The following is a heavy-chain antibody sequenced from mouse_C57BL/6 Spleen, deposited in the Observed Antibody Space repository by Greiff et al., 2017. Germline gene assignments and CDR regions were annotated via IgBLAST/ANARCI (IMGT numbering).Heavy chain of an antibody. CDR2: IHPNSGST. D-gene: IGHD2-4*01. J-gene: IGHJ3*01. V-gene: IGHV1-64*01. Sequence: QVQLKQPGAELVKPGASVKLSCKASGYTFTSYWMHWVQQRPGQGLEWIGMIHPNSGSTNYNEKFKSKATLTVDKSSSTAYMQLSSLTSEDSAVYYCARSGDYDAWFAYWGQGTLVTVSA. CDR3: ARSGDYDAWFAY. CDR1: GYTFTSYW.